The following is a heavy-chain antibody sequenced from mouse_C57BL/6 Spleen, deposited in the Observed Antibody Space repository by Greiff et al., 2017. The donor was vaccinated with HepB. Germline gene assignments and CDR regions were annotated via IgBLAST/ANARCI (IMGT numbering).Heavy chain of an antibody. CDR2: IYPGSGNT. J-gene: IGHJ2*01. Sequence: VQLQQSGAELVRPGASVKLSCKASGYTFTDYYINWVKQRPGQGLEWIARIYPGSGNTYYNEKFKGKATLTAEKSSSTAYMQLSSLTSEDSAVYFCARWNYYGSSQYYFDYWGQGTTLTVSS. CDR3: ARWNYYGSSQYYFDY. V-gene: IGHV1-76*01. D-gene: IGHD1-1*01. CDR1: GYTFTDYY.